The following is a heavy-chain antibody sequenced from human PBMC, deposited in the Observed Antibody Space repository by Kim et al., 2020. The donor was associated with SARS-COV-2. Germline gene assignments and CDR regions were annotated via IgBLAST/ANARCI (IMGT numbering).Heavy chain of an antibody. Sequence: SETLSLTCAVYGGSFSGYYWSWIRQPPGKGLEWIGEINHSGSTNYNPSLKSRVTISVDTSKNQFSLKLSSVTAADTAVYYCARGGTYYYGSGSYSKGNWFDPWGQGTLVTVSS. CDR3: ARGGTYYYGSGSYSKGNWFDP. J-gene: IGHJ5*02. D-gene: IGHD3-10*01. CDR1: GGSFSGYY. V-gene: IGHV4-34*01. CDR2: INHSGST.